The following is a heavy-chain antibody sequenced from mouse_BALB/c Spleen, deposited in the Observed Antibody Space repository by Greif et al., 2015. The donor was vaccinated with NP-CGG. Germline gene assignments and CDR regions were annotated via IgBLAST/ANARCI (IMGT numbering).Heavy chain of an antibody. V-gene: IGHV1-77*01. J-gene: IGHJ3*01. CDR3: ARYGGNYGFAY. D-gene: IGHD1-1*02. CDR1: GYTFTDYV. CDR2: IYPGSGST. Sequence: QVQLQQPGPELVKPGASVTMSCKASGYTFTDYVISWVKQRTGQGFEWIGEIYPGSGSTYYNEKLKGKATLTADKSSNTAYMQRSSLTSEDSAVYFCARYGGNYGFAYWGQGTLVTVSA.